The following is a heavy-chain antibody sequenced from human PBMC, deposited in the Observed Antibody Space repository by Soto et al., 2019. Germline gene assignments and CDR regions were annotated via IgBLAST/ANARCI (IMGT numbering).Heavy chain of an antibody. CDR1: GFTFSSYA. CDR3: AKDLVGSNADYFDY. Sequence: EVPLLESGGGLVQPGGSLRLSCAASGFTFSSYAMSWVRQAPGKGMEWVAAISGSGGSTYYADSVKGRFTISRDNXXKTLYLQMNSLRAEDAAVYYCAKDLVGSNADYFDYWGQGTLVTVSS. CDR2: ISGSGGST. V-gene: IGHV3-23*01. D-gene: IGHD2-15*01. J-gene: IGHJ4*02.